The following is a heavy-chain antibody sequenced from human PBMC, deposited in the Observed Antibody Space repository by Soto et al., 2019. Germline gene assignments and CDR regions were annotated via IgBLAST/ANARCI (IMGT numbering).Heavy chain of an antibody. D-gene: IGHD3-10*01. V-gene: IGHV3-21*01. CDR2: IRGFSPYT. CDR3: ARDRGYDAHDYYYNAMDV. Sequence: WGSLRLSCISSGFTFRTYTMNWVRQAPGKGLERVSGIRGFSPYTFYAESVKGRFTISRDNAKNSLYLQMDSLRAEDTAVYYCARDRGYDAHDYYYNAMDVWGQGTTVTVSS. J-gene: IGHJ6*02. CDR1: GFTFRTYT.